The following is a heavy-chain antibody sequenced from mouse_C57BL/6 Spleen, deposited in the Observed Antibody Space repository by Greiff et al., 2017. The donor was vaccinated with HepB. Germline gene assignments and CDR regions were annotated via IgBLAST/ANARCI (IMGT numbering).Heavy chain of an antibody. Sequence: EVKLMESGGGLVKPGGSLKLSCAASGFTFSSYTMSWVRQTPEKRLEWVATISGGGGNTYYPDSVKGRFTISRDNAKNTLYPQMSSLRSEDTALYYCARRAYGSSYVGAMDYWGQGTSVTVSS. J-gene: IGHJ4*01. CDR3: ARRAYGSSYVGAMDY. D-gene: IGHD1-1*01. CDR2: ISGGGGNT. V-gene: IGHV5-9*01. CDR1: GFTFSSYT.